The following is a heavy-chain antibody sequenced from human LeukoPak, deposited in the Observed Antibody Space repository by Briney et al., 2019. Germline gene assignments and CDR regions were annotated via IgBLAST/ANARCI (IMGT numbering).Heavy chain of an antibody. CDR2: ISGSGGDT. CDR3: AKKGATTGDFDY. V-gene: IGHV3-23*01. Sequence: GGSLRLSCAASGFTFSSYAMSWVRQAPGKGPEWVSAISGSGGDTYYADSVKGRFTISRDNSKNTLYLQMNSLRAEDTAVYYCAKKGATTGDFDYWGQGTLVTVSS. D-gene: IGHD1-26*01. J-gene: IGHJ4*02. CDR1: GFTFSSYA.